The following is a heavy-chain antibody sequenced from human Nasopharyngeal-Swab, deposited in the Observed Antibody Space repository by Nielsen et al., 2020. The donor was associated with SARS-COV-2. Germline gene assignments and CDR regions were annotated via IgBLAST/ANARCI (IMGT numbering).Heavy chain of an antibody. J-gene: IGHJ6*04. CDR2: INSSRSHT. V-gene: IGHV3-21*05. CDR3: ARVPTVAVFGMVGGPADV. D-gene: IGHD3-3*01. Sequence: GEYLKISCQVSGITYSRDSMNWVRQAQGKGLEWVVYINSSRSHTYYADSVKGRFTISRDNAKNSLYLQMNSLRAEDTAVYYCARVPTVAVFGMVGGPADVLGKGTTVTVSS. CDR1: GITYSRDS.